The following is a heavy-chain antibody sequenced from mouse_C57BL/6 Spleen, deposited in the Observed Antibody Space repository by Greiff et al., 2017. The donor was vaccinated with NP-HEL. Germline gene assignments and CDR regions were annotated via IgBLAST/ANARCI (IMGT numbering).Heavy chain of an antibody. J-gene: IGHJ1*03. Sequence: VMLLESGAELVKPGASVKISCKASGYAFSSYWMNWVKQRPGKGLEWIGQIYPGDGDTNYNGKFKGKATLTADKSSSTAYMQLSSLTSEDSAVYFCARLMGYYGSSPNWYFDVWGTGTTVTVSS. CDR3: ARLMGYYGSSPNWYFDV. V-gene: IGHV1-80*01. CDR2: IYPGDGDT. CDR1: GYAFSSYW. D-gene: IGHD1-1*01.